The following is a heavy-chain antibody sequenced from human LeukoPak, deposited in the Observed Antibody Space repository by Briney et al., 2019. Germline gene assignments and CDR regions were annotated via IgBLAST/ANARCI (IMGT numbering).Heavy chain of an antibody. CDR1: GGTFSSYA. D-gene: IGHD1-20*01. V-gene: IGHV1-69*10. CDR2: IIRLLGIY. Sequence: GASVSVSCTASGGTFSSYAISWVRQAPGQGLEWMGGIIRLLGIYNYGQKFHCSVSITAHNSTRAAYMELRILRSENTAVYYGATAPEGITGTPEGYYFDYWGQGTLVTVSS. CDR3: ATAPEGITGTPEGYYFDY. J-gene: IGHJ4*02.